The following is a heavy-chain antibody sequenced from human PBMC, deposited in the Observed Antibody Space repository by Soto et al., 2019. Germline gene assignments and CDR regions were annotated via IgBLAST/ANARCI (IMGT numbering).Heavy chain of an antibody. CDR3: ARNYSPNYYYYYMDV. Sequence: SETLSLTCTVSGGSISSYYGSWIRPPPGKGLEWIGYIYYSGSTNYNPSLKSRVTISVDTSKNQFSLKLSSVTAADTAVYYCARNYSPNYYYYYMDVWGKGTTVTVSS. D-gene: IGHD4-4*01. V-gene: IGHV4-59*01. J-gene: IGHJ6*03. CDR2: IYYSGST. CDR1: GGSISSYY.